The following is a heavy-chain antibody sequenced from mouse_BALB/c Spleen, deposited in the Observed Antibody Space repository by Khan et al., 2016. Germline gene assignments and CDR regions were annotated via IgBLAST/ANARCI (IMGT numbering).Heavy chain of an antibody. CDR3: ARDGGFDGYFDY. Sequence: EVQLVESGPGLVKPSQTVSLTCTVTDISITTGNYRWGWIRQFPGNKLEWIGYIYYSGTITYNPSLTSRTTITRDTSKNQFFLEMNSLTAEDTATYYCARDGGFDGYFDYWGQGTTLTVSS. CDR2: IYYSGTI. V-gene: IGHV3-5*02. CDR1: DISITTGNYR. J-gene: IGHJ2*01.